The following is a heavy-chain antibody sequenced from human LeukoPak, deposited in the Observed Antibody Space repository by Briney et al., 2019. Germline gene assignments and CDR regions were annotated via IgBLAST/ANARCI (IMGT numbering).Heavy chain of an antibody. CDR1: GFTFGDYT. J-gene: IGHJ4*02. V-gene: IGHV3-49*03. Sequence: PGGSLRLSCTTSGFTFGDYTMSWFRQAPGKGLEWVGLIRNKAYGGTIEYAASVKGRFTISRDDSKSIAYLQMDSLKTEDTAVYFCSRDQTPYYWGQGTLVTVSS. CDR2: IRNKAYGGTI. CDR3: SRDQTPYY.